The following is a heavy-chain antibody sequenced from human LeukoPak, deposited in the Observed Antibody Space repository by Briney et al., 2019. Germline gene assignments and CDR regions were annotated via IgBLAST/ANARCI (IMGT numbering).Heavy chain of an antibody. Sequence: PSETLSLTCTVSGGSISSGSYYWSWIRQPAGKGLEWIGRIYTSGSTNYNPSLKSRVTISVDTSKNQFSLKLSSVTAADTAVYYCARDAGYYYDSSGYSITAGYFQHWGQGTLVAVSS. CDR2: IYTSGST. CDR1: GGSISSGSYY. D-gene: IGHD3-22*01. CDR3: ARDAGYYYDSSGYSITAGYFQH. J-gene: IGHJ1*01. V-gene: IGHV4-61*02.